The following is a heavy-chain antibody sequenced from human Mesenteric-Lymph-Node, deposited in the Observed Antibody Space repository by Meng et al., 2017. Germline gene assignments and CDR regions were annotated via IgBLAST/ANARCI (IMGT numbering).Heavy chain of an antibody. Sequence: GESLKISCTASGFIFSSYAMSWVRQAPGKGLVWVSRINSDGSSTTYADSVKGRFTISRDNAKNTVYLQMSSLRVEDTAMYYCARDPAAKYCSGVTCDPYAYFYGMDVWGQGTSVTVSS. CDR3: ARDPAAKYCSGVTCDPYAYFYGMDV. D-gene: IGHD2-15*01. CDR2: INSDGSST. CDR1: GFIFSSYA. V-gene: IGHV3-74*01. J-gene: IGHJ6*02.